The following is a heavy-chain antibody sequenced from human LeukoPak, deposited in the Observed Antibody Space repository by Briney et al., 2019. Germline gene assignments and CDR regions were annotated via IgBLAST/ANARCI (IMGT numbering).Heavy chain of an antibody. CDR2: ISYDGSNK. V-gene: IGHV3-30*04. J-gene: IGHJ6*04. CDR3: ARDGTADTPEYYYYGMDV. Sequence: GGSLRLSCAASGFTFSSYAMHWVRQAPGKGLEWAAVISYDGSNKYYADSVKGRFTISRDNSKNTLYLQMNSLRADDTAVYYCARDGTADTPEYYYYGMDVWGKGTTVTVSS. D-gene: IGHD1-26*01. CDR1: GFTFSSYA.